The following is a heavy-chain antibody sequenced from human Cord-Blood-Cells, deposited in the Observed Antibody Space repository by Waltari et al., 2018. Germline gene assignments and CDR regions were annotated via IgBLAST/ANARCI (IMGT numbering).Heavy chain of an antibody. CDR3: ATYRDSGSYAFDY. J-gene: IGHJ4*02. D-gene: IGHD1-26*01. CDR1: GYAVPELS. Sequence: QLQLVQSGDEVKRPGASVKFSCKVSGYAVPELSMNWLRQAHGKGLEGMGGVDPEDGETIYAQKFQGRVTMTEDTSTDTAYMELSSLRSENTAVYYGATYRDSGSYAFDYWGQGTLVTVSS. V-gene: IGHV1-24*01. CDR2: VDPEDGET.